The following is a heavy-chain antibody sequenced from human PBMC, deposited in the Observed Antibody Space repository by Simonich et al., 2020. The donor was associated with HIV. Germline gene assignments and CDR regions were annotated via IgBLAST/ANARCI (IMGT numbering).Heavy chain of an antibody. D-gene: IGHD2-21*02. Sequence: QVQLQQWGAGLLKPSETLSLTCAVYGGSFRGYYWSWIRQPPGKGLEWIGEINHSESTNYNPSLKSRVTISVDTSKNQFSLKLSSVTAADTAVYYCATAYCGGDCTGWTDYWGQGTLVTVSS. V-gene: IGHV4-34*01. CDR1: GGSFRGYY. J-gene: IGHJ4*02. CDR2: INHSEST. CDR3: ATAYCGGDCTGWTDY.